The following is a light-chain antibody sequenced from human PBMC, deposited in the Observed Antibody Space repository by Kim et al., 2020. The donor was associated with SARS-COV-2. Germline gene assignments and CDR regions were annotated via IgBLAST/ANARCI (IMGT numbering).Light chain of an antibody. V-gene: IGLV10-54*01. CDR2: RNN. CDR3: SAWDSSLSAWV. Sequence: QTDTLPCAGNSNNVGNQGAVWLRQHQGHPPKLLTYRNNNRPSGISERLSASRSGNTASLTITGLQPEDEADYYCSAWDSSLSAWVFGGGTKLTVL. CDR1: SNNVGNQG. J-gene: IGLJ3*02.